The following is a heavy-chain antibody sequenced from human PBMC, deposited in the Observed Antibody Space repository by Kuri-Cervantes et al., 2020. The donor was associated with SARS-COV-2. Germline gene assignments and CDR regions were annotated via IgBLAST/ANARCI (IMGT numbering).Heavy chain of an antibody. Sequence: SQTLSLTCAVIGGSINGHYWSWIRQPPGKGLEWIGELNHDGSTNYNPSLKSRITISGDASKSQFSLKVTSVTAADTAVYYCARAEYQPGSTTPFDYWGQGTLVTVSS. D-gene: IGHD1-26*01. CDR2: LNHDGST. V-gene: IGHV4-34*01. CDR1: GGSINGHY. CDR3: ARAEYQPGSTTPFDY. J-gene: IGHJ4*02.